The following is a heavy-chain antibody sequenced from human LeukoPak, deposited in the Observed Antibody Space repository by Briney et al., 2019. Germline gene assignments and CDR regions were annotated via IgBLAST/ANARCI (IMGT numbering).Heavy chain of an antibody. J-gene: IGHJ4*02. D-gene: IGHD6-13*01. V-gene: IGHV3-74*01. CDR1: GFTFSSYW. Sequence: PGGSLRLSCAASGFTFSSYWMHWVRQAPGTGLVWVSRINSDGSSTSCADSVKGRFTISRDNAKNTLYLQMNSLRAEDTAVYYCARVPSSSWAFGYWGQGTLVTVSS. CDR3: ARVPSSSWAFGY. CDR2: INSDGSST.